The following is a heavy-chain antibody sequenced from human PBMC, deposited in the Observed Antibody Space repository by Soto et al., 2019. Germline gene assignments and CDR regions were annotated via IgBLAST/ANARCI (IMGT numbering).Heavy chain of an antibody. CDR3: AKDKNYVDYGGPFDY. J-gene: IGHJ4*02. Sequence: EVQLVESGGGLVQPGGSRRLSCVASGFIFDDYAMHWVRQAPGKGLEWVAGISWSSGRIDYGDSVKGRFTISRDTAKNSLYLQMNSPKTEDTAFYYCAKDKNYVDYGGPFDYWGQGSLVTVSS. CDR1: GFIFDDYA. D-gene: IGHD4-17*01. CDR2: ISWSSGRI. V-gene: IGHV3-9*01.